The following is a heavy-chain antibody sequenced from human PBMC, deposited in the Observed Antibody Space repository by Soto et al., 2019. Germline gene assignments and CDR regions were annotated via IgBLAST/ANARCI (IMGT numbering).Heavy chain of an antibody. CDR3: ESSVFA. D-gene: IGHD3-10*02. V-gene: IGHV4-39*07. CDR1: GGSISSSSYY. CDR2: IYYSGST. Sequence: SETLSLTCTVSGGSISSSSYYWGWIRQHPGKGLEWIGCIYYSGSTYYNPSLKSRVTISVDTSKNQFSLKLSSVTAADTAVYYCESSVFAWGQGTMVTVSS. J-gene: IGHJ5*02.